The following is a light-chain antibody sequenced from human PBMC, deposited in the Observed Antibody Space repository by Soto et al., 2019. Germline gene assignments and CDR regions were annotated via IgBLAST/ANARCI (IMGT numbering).Light chain of an antibody. J-gene: IGLJ1*01. CDR1: SXDVGGYNY. CDR3: SSYTSSSTYV. V-gene: IGLV2-14*01. CDR2: EVS. Sequence: QSALTQPASVSGSPGQSITISCTGTSXDVGGYNYVSWYQQHPGKAPKLMIYEVSNRPSGVSNRFSGSKSGNTASLTISGLRAEDEADYYCSSYTSSSTYVFGTGTKVTVL.